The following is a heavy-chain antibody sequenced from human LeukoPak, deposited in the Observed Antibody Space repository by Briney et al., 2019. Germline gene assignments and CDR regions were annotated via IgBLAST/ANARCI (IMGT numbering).Heavy chain of an antibody. J-gene: IGHJ4*02. CDR3: AKDLDYYGSGSPDY. CDR1: GFTFSSYA. CDR2: ISGSGGST. Sequence: GGSLRLSCAASGFTFSSYAMSWVRQAPGKGLEWVSAISGSGGSTYYADSVKGRFTISRDNSKDTLYLQMNSLRAEDTAVYYCAKDLDYYGSGSPDYWGQGTLVTVSS. V-gene: IGHV3-23*01. D-gene: IGHD3-10*01.